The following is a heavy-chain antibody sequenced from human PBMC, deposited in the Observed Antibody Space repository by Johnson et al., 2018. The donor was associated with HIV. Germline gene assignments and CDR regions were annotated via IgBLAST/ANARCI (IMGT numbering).Heavy chain of an antibody. CDR1: GFTFSSYA. J-gene: IGHJ3*02. D-gene: IGHD3-22*01. Sequence: VQLVESGGGLVQPGGSLRLSCAASGFTFSSYAMSWVRQAPGKGLEWVSAISGSGGSTYYADSVKGRFIISRDTSKNPLYLKMNSLRAEDTAVYYCAKDKSGRYYDSSGYSLDDAFDIWGQGTMVTVSS. CDR3: AKDKSGRYYDSSGYSLDDAFDI. CDR2: ISGSGGST. V-gene: IGHV3-23*04.